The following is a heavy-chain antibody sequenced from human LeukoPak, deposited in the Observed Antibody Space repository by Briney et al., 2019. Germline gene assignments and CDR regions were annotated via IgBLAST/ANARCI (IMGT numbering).Heavy chain of an antibody. CDR1: GGTFSSYA. V-gene: IGHV1-69*13. J-gene: IGHJ6*02. Sequence: SVKVSCKASGGTFSSYAISWVRQAPGQGLEWMGGIIPIFGTANYAQKSQGRVTITADESTSTAYMELSSLRSEDTAVYYCARGAGYSYGYGDYYYYGMDVWGQGTTVTVSS. CDR2: IIPIFGTA. D-gene: IGHD5-18*01. CDR3: ARGAGYSYGYGDYYYYGMDV.